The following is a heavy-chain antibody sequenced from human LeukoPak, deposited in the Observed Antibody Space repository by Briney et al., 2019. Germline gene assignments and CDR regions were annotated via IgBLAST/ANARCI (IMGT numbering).Heavy chain of an antibody. J-gene: IGHJ4*02. CDR2: IYTSGST. CDR3: ARVLVERGYYFDY. CDR1: GGSISSYY. V-gene: IGHV4-4*07. D-gene: IGHD2-8*01. Sequence: SETLSLTCTVSGGSISSYYWSWIRQPAGKGLEWIGRIYTSGSTNYNPSLKSRVTISVDKSKSQFSLKLSSVTAADTAVYYCARVLVERGYYFDYWGQGTLVTVSS.